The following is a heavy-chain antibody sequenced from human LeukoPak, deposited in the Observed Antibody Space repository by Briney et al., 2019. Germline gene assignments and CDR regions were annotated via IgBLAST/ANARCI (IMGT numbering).Heavy chain of an antibody. CDR3: ARVGERSGSSSPLNY. CDR1: GYTFINYG. J-gene: IGHJ4*02. V-gene: IGHV1-2*02. Sequence: ASVKVSCKSSGYTFINYGISWVRQAPGQGLEWMGWINPNSGGTNYAQKFQGRVTMTRDTSISTAYMELSRLRSDDTAVYYCARVGERSGSSSPLNYWGQGTLVTVSS. CDR2: INPNSGGT. D-gene: IGHD1-26*01.